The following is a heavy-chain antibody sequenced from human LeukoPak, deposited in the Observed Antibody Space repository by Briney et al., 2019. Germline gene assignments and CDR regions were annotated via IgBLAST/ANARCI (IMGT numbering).Heavy chain of an antibody. D-gene: IGHD4-23*01. V-gene: IGHV5-10-1*01. J-gene: IGHJ4*02. CDR2: IDPSDSYY. CDR1: GYSFTNYL. Sequence: GESLKISWKGSGYSFTNYLITWGRLMPGKGVELMGRIDPSDSYYDSHPSFQGHVTITVHTSIHTAYLQWTSLKATDTAIHYCARHSGGGGSVGHYFVDWGQGTLVTVSS. CDR3: ARHSGGGGSVGHYFVD.